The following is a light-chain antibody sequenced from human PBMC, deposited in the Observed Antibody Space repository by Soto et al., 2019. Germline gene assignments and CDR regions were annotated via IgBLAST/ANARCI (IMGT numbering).Light chain of an antibody. Sequence: VVAPSPDSLGVSLGARATISCSSSHSRFHVSENRNNLTWFQHKPGQSPKLRLYLASTREEGVPDRFSGRGTATDFTLSISSLRAEDVAVYYCQQFHSLPFTFGQGTRPEI. J-gene: IGKJ5*01. CDR1: HSRFHVSENRNN. V-gene: IGKV4-1*01. CDR2: LAS. CDR3: QQFHSLPFT.